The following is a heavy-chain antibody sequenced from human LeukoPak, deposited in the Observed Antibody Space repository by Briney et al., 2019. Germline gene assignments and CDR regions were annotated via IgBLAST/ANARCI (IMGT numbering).Heavy chain of an antibody. D-gene: IGHD3-16*01. CDR3: ASALGRFGAFDI. Sequence: ASVKVSCKASGYTFTSYYMHWVRQAPGQGLEWMGIINPSGGSTSYAQKFQGRVTMTRDTSTSTVYMELSSLRSEDTAVYYCASALGRFGAFDIWGQGTMVTVSS. CDR2: INPSGGST. J-gene: IGHJ3*02. V-gene: IGHV1-46*01. CDR1: GYTFTSYY.